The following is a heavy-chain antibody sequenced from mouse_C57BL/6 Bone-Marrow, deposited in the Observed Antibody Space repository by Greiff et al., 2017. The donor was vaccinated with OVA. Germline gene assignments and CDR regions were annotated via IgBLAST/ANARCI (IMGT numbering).Heavy chain of an antibody. CDR2: IYPRSGNT. Sequence: ESGAELARPGASVKLSCKASGYTFTSYGISWVKQRTGQGLEWIGEIYPRSGNTYYNEKFKGKATLTADKSSSTAYMELRSLTSEDSAVYFCARFSARAMDYWGQGTSVTVSS. V-gene: IGHV1-81*01. CDR3: ARFSARAMDY. J-gene: IGHJ4*01. CDR1: GYTFTSYG. D-gene: IGHD6-1*01.